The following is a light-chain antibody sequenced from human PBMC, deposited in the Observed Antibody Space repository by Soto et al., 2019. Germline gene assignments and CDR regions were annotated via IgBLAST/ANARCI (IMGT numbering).Light chain of an antibody. CDR2: GAS. CDR3: QQYGTSPRVT. J-gene: IGKJ5*01. V-gene: IGKV3-20*01. Sequence: EIVLTQSPGTLSLSPGERATLSCRASQSVISNYLAWYQQKPGQAPRLLMYGASSRATGIPDRFSGSGSGTDFTLTISRLEPDDFAVYYCQQYGTSPRVTFGQGTRLEIK. CDR1: QSVISNY.